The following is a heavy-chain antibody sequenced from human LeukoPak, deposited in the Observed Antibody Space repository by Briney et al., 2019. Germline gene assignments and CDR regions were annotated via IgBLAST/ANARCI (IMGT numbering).Heavy chain of an antibody. CDR1: GFSVSSNH. J-gene: IGHJ4*02. CDR2: IYSGGNT. V-gene: IGHV3-66*01. CDR3: ARGIAAAGIVGVFDY. Sequence: GGSLRLSCAASGFSVSSNHMSWVRQAPGKGLEWVSVIYSGGNTHYADSVKGRFTISRDNSKNTLYLQMNSLRAGDTAVYYCARGIAAAGIVGVFDYWGQGTLVTVPS. D-gene: IGHD6-13*01.